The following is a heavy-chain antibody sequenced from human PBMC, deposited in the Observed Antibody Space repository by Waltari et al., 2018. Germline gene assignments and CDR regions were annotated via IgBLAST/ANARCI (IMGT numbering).Heavy chain of an antibody. Sequence: EVQLVESGGGLVQPGGSLRLSCVASGFMFSDHYIDWVRQAPGKGLEWVGRVRTKRYSYSTQFAASVKGRFTISRLDPDNSLYLEMNSLRPDDTAVYFCARIPIGGSSYYFDYWGPGTLVTVSS. D-gene: IGHD1-26*01. J-gene: IGHJ4*02. CDR3: ARIPIGGSSYYFDY. CDR2: VRTKRYSYST. V-gene: IGHV3-72*01. CDR1: GFMFSDHY.